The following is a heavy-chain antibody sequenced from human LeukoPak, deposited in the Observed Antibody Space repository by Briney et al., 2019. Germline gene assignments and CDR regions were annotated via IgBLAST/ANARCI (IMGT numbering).Heavy chain of an antibody. CDR3: ARGRWALTGTSPYLDQ. CDR1: GFTFSSYA. V-gene: IGHV3-30-3*01. Sequence: GGSLRLSCAASGFTFSSYAMHWVRQAPGKGLEWVAVISYDGSNKYYADSVEGRFTISRDNSKNTVFLLMSSLRDADTAVYFCARGRWALTGTSPYLDQWGQGTLVTVSP. D-gene: IGHD6-19*01. CDR2: ISYDGSNK. J-gene: IGHJ4*02.